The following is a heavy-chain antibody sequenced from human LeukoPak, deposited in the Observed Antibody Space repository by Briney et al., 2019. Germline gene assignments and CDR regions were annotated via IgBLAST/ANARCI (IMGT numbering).Heavy chain of an antibody. CDR3: ARDAVAYCGGDCYEHDY. CDR2: XXXXNGNA. V-gene: IGHV1-18*01. CDR1: GYTFTSYG. D-gene: IGHD2-21*02. Sequence: ASVKVSCKASGYTFTSYGXXXXXQAPGQGLEWMXXXXXXNGNANYAQKLQGRVTMTTDTSTSTAYMELRSLRSDDTAVYYCARDAVAYCGGDCYEHDYWGQGTLVTVSS. J-gene: IGHJ4*02.